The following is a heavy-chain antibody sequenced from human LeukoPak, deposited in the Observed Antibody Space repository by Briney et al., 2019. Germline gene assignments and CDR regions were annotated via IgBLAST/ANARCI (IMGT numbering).Heavy chain of an antibody. CDR2: ISWNGNSI. J-gene: IGHJ6*02. D-gene: IGHD3-10*01. V-gene: IGHV3-9*01. Sequence: PGGSLRLSCAASGFSFDDYAMHWVRQAPGKGLEWVSAISWNGNSIVYADSVKGRFTIARDNAKNSLYLQMNSLRAEDTAVYYCARCYYGSGSYPTQTYYYYGMDVWGQGTTVTVSS. CDR3: ARCYYGSGSYPTQTYYYYGMDV. CDR1: GFSFDDYA.